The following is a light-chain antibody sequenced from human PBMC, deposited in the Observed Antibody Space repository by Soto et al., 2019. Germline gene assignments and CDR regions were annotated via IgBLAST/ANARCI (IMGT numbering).Light chain of an antibody. J-gene: IGKJ4*01. Sequence: DIQVTQSPSSLSASVGDRITITCRASQSISRYLNWYQQKPGKAPKLLIYAASSLQSGVPSRFSGSGSGTDFTLTISRLQPEDFATYYCQQSYNTPALTFGGGTKVEIK. CDR2: AAS. CDR1: QSISRY. CDR3: QQSYNTPALT. V-gene: IGKV1-39*01.